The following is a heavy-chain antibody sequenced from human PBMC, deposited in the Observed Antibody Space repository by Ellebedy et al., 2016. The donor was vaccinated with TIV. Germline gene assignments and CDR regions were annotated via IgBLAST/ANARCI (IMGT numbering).Heavy chain of an antibody. D-gene: IGHD1-26*01. CDR2: IWYDGTNE. V-gene: IGHV3-33*01. CDR1: GFTFSYYG. Sequence: GGSLRLXXAASGFTFSYYGMHWVRQAPGKGLEWVAVIWYDGTNEYHADSVKGRFTISRDNSKNTLYLQMNSLRAEDTAVYYCARDWDSPGDYYMDVWGKGTTVTVSS. CDR3: ARDWDSPGDYYMDV. J-gene: IGHJ6*03.